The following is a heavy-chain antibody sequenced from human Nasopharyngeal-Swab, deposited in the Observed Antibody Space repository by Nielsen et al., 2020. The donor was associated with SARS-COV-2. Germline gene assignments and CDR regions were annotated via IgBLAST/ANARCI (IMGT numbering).Heavy chain of an antibody. CDR1: GYTFTSFA. D-gene: IGHD5-12*01. CDR3: ASVDVGDY. CDR2: INGGNGNT. V-gene: IGHV1-3*01. Sequence: ASVKVSCKASGYTFTSFAMHWVRQAPGQGLEWMGWINGGNGNTKYSQKFQGRVTFTRDTSASTAYMELSSLRSEDTAVYYCASVDVGDYWGQGTLVTVSS. J-gene: IGHJ4*02.